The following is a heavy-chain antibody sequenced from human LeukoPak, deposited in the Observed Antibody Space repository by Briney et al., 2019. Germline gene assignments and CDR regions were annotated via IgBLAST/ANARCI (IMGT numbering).Heavy chain of an antibody. CDR3: ARGRQRAAVYDFDH. Sequence: PGRSLRLSCAASGFMFSNFAMHWVRQAPGKGLEWVAVIAADGRDKHHADSVKGRFTISRDSSKNAVYLEMNSLRTEDTAVYYCARGRQRAAVYDFDHWGQGTQVTVSS. V-gene: IGHV3-30*04. D-gene: IGHD6-25*01. J-gene: IGHJ4*02. CDR2: IAADGRDK. CDR1: GFMFSNFA.